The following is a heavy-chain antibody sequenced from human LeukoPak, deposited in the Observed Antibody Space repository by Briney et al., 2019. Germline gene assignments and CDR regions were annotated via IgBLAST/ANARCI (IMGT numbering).Heavy chain of an antibody. D-gene: IGHD6-19*01. V-gene: IGHV3-23*01. Sequence: PGGSLRLSCAASGFTFSSYAMSWVRQAPGKGLEWVSAISGSGGSTYYADSVMGRFTISRDNSKNTLYLQMNSLRAEDTAVYYCAKGKEGSSGWLNWFDPWGQGTLVTVSS. J-gene: IGHJ5*02. CDR3: AKGKEGSSGWLNWFDP. CDR1: GFTFSSYA. CDR2: ISGSGGST.